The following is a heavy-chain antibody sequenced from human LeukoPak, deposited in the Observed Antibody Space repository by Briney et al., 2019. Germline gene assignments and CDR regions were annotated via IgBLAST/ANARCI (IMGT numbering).Heavy chain of an antibody. CDR2: ISYDGSNK. Sequence: GGSLRLSCAASGLTFSSYAMHWVRQAPGKGLEWVAVISYDGSNKYYADSVKGRFTISRDNSKNTLYLQMNSLRAEDTAVYYCARDKGHRYDFWSGYYNGADYWGQGTLVTVSS. CDR1: GLTFSSYA. J-gene: IGHJ4*02. V-gene: IGHV3-30*04. D-gene: IGHD3-3*01. CDR3: ARDKGHRYDFWSGYYNGADY.